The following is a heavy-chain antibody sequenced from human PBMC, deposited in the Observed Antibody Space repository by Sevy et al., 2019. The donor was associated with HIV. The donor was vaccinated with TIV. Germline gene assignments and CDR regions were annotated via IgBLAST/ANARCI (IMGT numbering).Heavy chain of an antibody. CDR1: GYSFTSHW. CDR3: ATSRSGYFDSSGYYIY. V-gene: IGHV5-51*01. CDR2: IYPDDSDT. J-gene: IGHJ4*02. D-gene: IGHD3-22*01. Sequence: GESLKISCKGSGYSFTSHWLGWVRHMPGKGLEWMGIIYPDDSDTKYSPSFQGLVTFSADKSISTAYLQWSSLKASDTAMYYCATSRSGYFDSSGYYIYWGQGTLVTVSS.